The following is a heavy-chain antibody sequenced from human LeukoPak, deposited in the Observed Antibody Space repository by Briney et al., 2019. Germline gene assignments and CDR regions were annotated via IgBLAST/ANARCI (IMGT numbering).Heavy chain of an antibody. CDR3: ARDPSGSGWSLSD. CDR1: GVTLSSYA. CDR2: ISSSGSGGNT. V-gene: IGHV3-23*01. D-gene: IGHD6-19*01. Sequence: GGSLRLSCAASGVTLSSYAMSWARQAPGKGLEWVSGISSSGSGGNTYYADSVKGRFTISRDNSKNTVCLQMNSLRVEDTAVYYCARDPSGSGWSLSDWGQGTPVTVSS. J-gene: IGHJ4*02.